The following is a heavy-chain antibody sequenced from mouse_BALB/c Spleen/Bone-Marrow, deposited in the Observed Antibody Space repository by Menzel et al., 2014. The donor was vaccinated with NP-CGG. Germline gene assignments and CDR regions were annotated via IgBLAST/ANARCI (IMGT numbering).Heavy chain of an antibody. CDR2: IFTGDGST. CDR1: FSTFTSYD. J-gene: IGHJ4*01. D-gene: IGHD2-3*01. Sequence: QVQLQQSGAELVELGASVKFSCKASFSTFTSYDINWVRPSPEQVLELIERIFTGDGSTKYNEKFKGKATLTTDKSSSTAYMQLSRLTSEDSAVYFCAYYYDGVMDYWGQGTSVTVSS. CDR3: AYYYDGVMDY. V-gene: IGHV1S56*01.